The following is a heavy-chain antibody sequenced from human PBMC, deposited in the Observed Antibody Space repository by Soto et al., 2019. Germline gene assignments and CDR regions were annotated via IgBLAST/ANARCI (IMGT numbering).Heavy chain of an antibody. V-gene: IGHV3-23*01. Sequence: EVQLLETGGGLVQLGGSLRLSCAASGFTFSSYSMTCVRKAPGKGLEWVSAISGSGGRTFYADPVKGRFTVSRSNSENSLYVQMTRLRAEDTAVYFCARHLDDYNVAGLDYWGQGTLVTVSS. D-gene: IGHD4-4*01. CDR2: ISGSGGRT. J-gene: IGHJ4*02. CDR1: GFTFSSYS. CDR3: ARHLDDYNVAGLDY.